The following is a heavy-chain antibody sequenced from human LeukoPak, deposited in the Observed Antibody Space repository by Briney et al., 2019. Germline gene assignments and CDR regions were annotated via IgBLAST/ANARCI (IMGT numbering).Heavy chain of an antibody. CDR3: ARERGRGRDSPWFDY. Sequence: GGSLRLSCAASGFIVSGDFMSWVRQAPGKGLEWVSVIYSDGSTYYTDSVKGRFTISRDNSKNTLDLQMTGLRAEDTAVYYCARERGRGRDSPWFDYWGQGTLVTVSS. D-gene: IGHD1-26*01. CDR1: GFIVSGDF. V-gene: IGHV3-53*01. J-gene: IGHJ4*02. CDR2: IYSDGST.